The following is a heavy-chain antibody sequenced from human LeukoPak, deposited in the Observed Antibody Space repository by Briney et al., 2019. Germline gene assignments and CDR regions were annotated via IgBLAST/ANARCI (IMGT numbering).Heavy chain of an antibody. CDR2: ISGSGANT. D-gene: IGHD6-13*01. V-gene: IGHV3-23*01. CDR1: GFTFSSYA. CDR3: AKDRGSSSCLDY. Sequence: GRSLRLSCAASGFTFSSYAMSWVRQAPGKGLEWVSAISGSGANTYYADSVKGRFTLSRDNSKNTLYLQMNSLRAEDTALYYCAKDRGSSSCLDYWGQGTLVTVSS. J-gene: IGHJ4*02.